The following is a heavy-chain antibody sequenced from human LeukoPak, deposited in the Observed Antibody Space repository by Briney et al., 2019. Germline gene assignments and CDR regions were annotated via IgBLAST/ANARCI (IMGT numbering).Heavy chain of an antibody. J-gene: IGHJ4*02. CDR1: GGSIGSAY. CDR3: ARGAGWYQF. CDR2: IYYTGST. D-gene: IGHD6-19*01. V-gene: IGHV4-59*01. Sequence: SETLSLTCTVSGGSIGSAYWSWLRQPPGKGLEWIGYIYYTGSTNHNPSLKNRVTISVDTSRNQFSLKMSSVTAADTAVYYCARGAGWYQFWGQGTLVTVSS.